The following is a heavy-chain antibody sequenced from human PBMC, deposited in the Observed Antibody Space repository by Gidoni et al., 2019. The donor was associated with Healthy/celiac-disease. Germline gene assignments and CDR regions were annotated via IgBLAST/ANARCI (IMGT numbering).Heavy chain of an antibody. Sequence: QLQLQESGPGLVKPSATLSLTCTVSGGSISSCSYSWGWIRQPPGKGLEWIGSSYYSGSTYYNTSRKSQVTISVDTSKNQFSLKLSSVTAADTAVYYCARRGSEYSSSRGYYYYYYMDVWGKGTTVTVSS. J-gene: IGHJ6*03. V-gene: IGHV4-39*01. CDR1: GGSISSCSYS. CDR3: ARRGSEYSSSRGYYYYYYMDV. CDR2: SYYSGST. D-gene: IGHD6-6*01.